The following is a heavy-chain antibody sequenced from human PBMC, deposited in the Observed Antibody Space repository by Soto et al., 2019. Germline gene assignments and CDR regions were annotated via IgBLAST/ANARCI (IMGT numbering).Heavy chain of an antibody. CDR2: ISSSSSYI. CDR3: ARDPSTGGVPNYFDY. CDR1: GFTFSSYS. J-gene: IGHJ4*02. Sequence: GGSLRLSCAASGFTFSSYSMNWVRQAPGKGLEWVSSISSSSSYIYYADSVKGRFTISRDNAKNSLYLQMNSLRAEDTAVYYCARDPSTGGVPNYFDYWGQGTLVTVSS. D-gene: IGHD2-8*02. V-gene: IGHV3-21*01.